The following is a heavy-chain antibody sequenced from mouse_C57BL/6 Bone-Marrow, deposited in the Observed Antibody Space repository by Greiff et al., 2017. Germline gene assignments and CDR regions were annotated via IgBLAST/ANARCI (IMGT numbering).Heavy chain of an antibody. CDR3: ARRSLCDGYYGFFDY. D-gene: IGHD2-3*01. Sequence: QVQLQQSDAELVKPGASVKISCKVSGYTFTDHTIHWMKQRPEQGLEWIGYIYPRDGSTKYNEKFKGKATLTADKSSSTAYMQLNSLTSEDADVYFCARRSLCDGYYGFFDYWGQGTTLTVSS. J-gene: IGHJ2*01. V-gene: IGHV1-78*01. CDR1: GYTFTDHT. CDR2: IYPRDGST.